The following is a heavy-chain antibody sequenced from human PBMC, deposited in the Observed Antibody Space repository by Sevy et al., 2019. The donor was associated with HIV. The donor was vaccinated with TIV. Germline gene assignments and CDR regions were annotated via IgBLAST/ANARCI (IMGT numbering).Heavy chain of an antibody. Sequence: GGSLRLSCAASGFTFSTYDMHWVRQAPGKGLEWVAYIRYDGSNKYYGDSVRGRFTISRDNSKSTLYVQLKSLRAGDTAVYYCARGRKTTQEWLEELDYYYGMDVWGQGTSVTVSS. D-gene: IGHD2-8*01. J-gene: IGHJ6*02. CDR3: ARGRKTTQEWLEELDYYYGMDV. CDR2: IRYDGSNK. CDR1: GFTFSTYD. V-gene: IGHV3-30*02.